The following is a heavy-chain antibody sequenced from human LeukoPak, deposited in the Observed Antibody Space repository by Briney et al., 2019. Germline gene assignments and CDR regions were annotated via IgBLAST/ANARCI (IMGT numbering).Heavy chain of an antibody. CDR2: ISGSGGST. V-gene: IGHV3-23*01. J-gene: IGHJ4*02. CDR3: AKPRGRDYYDSSGYYYVGGGGFDY. Sequence: GGSLRLSCAASGFTFSSYAMSWVRQAPGKGLEWVSAISGSGGSTYYADSVKGQFTISRDNSKNTLYLQMNSLRAEDTAVYYCAKPRGRDYYDSSGYYYVGGGGFDYWGQGTLVTVSS. CDR1: GFTFSSYA. D-gene: IGHD3-22*01.